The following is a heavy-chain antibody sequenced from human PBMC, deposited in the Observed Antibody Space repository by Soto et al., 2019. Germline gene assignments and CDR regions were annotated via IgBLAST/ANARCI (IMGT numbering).Heavy chain of an antibody. CDR3: ARDGIGGTVFRGYLDY. CDR1: GGIFHGYG. J-gene: IGHJ4*02. Sequence: QEQLVESGGGVVQPGTSLRLSCAVPGGIFHGYGMHWVRQAPGKGLEWVAIIRFDGSNEEYADCVKGRFTISRDNSKNTLYLQMNTLGAEDTAVYYCARDGIGGTVFRGYLDYWGRGTVVTVSS. V-gene: IGHV3-33*01. CDR2: IRFDGSNE. D-gene: IGHD1-7*01.